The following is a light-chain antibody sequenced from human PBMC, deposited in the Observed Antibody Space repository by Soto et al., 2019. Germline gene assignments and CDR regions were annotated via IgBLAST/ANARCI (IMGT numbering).Light chain of an antibody. CDR2: DVS. Sequence: QSALTQPRSVSGSPGQSVTISCTGPSIDVGGSNYVSWYQQHPGKAPKLMIYDVSERPSGVPDRFSGSKSGNTASLTISGLQAEDEADYYCSSYAGSSNVFGTGTKLTVL. CDR1: SIDVGGSNY. J-gene: IGLJ1*01. CDR3: SSYAGSSNV. V-gene: IGLV2-11*01.